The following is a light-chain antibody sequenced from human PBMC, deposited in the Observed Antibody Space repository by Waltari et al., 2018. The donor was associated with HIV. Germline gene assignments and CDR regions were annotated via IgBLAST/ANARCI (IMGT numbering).Light chain of an antibody. Sequence: DTQMTQSPSTLSASIGDRVTITCRASPSISNWLDWYQMKPGKDPKLLIHAASSLESGVSTMFSGSGSGTEFTLTINSLQPDDSATYFCQQYKSTPWMFGQGTKVEIK. CDR3: QQYKSTPWM. CDR1: PSISNW. CDR2: AAS. J-gene: IGKJ1*01. V-gene: IGKV1-5*03.